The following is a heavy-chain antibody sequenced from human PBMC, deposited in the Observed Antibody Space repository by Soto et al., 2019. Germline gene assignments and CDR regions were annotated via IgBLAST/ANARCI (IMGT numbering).Heavy chain of an antibody. D-gene: IGHD1-26*01. CDR2: IYYSGST. V-gene: IGHV4-31*03. J-gene: IGHJ5*02. Sequence: QVQLQESGPGLVKPSQTLSLTCTVSGGSISSGGYYWSWIRQHPGKGLEWIGYIYYSGSTYYNPSLKSRVTISVDTSKNPFSLKLSSVTAADTAVYYCAREGPDLLRYNWFDPWGQGTLVTVSS. CDR1: GGSISSGGYY. CDR3: AREGPDLLRYNWFDP.